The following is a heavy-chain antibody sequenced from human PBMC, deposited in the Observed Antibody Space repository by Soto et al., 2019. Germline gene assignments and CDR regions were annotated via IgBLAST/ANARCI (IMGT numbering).Heavy chain of an antibody. CDR1: GFTFNIYA. D-gene: IGHD4-17*01. V-gene: IGHV3-30-3*01. CDR3: AREDDYGYRYINYGLDV. J-gene: IGHJ6*02. Sequence: VGSLRLSCAASGFTFNIYALHWVRQAPGKGLEWVAVISLDGTKKYYSDSVKGRFTISRDNLKNTLYLQMNNLRVEDAALYFCAREDDYGYRYINYGLDVWGQGTTVTVSS. CDR2: ISLDGTKK.